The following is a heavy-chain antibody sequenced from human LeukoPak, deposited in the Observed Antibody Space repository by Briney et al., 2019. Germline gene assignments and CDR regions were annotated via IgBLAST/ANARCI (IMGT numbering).Heavy chain of an antibody. V-gene: IGHV4-39*07. D-gene: IGHD5-18*01. CDR1: GGSISSSSYY. CDR3: ARCSPWIQLWLRSGWWFDP. J-gene: IGHJ5*02. CDR2: IYYSGST. Sequence: SETLSLTCTVSGGSISSSSYYWGWIRQPPGKGLEWIGSIYYSGSTYYNPSLKSRVTISVDTSKNQFSLKLSSVTAADTAVYYCARCSPWIQLWLRSGWWFDPWGQGTLVTVSS.